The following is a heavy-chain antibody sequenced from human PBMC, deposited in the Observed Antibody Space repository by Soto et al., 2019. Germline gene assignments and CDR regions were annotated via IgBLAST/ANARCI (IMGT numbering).Heavy chain of an antibody. Sequence: EVQLVESGGALVQPGGSLRLSCAASGFKFSIYSMNWVRQAPGQGLEWSAYITSDTKTIKYADSVKGRFTISRDNAKNTVYLQMNSLSDEDTAVYYCARSVEGHFDYWGQGTVVTVSS. V-gene: IGHV3-48*02. CDR2: ITSDTKTI. CDR3: ARSVEGHFDY. D-gene: IGHD6-19*01. J-gene: IGHJ4*02. CDR1: GFKFSIYS.